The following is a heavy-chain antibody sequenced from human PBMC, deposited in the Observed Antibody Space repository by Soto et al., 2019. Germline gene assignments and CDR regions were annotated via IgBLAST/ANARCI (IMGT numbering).Heavy chain of an antibody. D-gene: IGHD5-18*01. CDR2: IWYDGSNK. CDR3: GRDGALGDTAVVDS. J-gene: IGHJ4*02. Sequence: QVQLVESGGGVVQPGKSLRLSCAASGFTFSTYGMHWVRQAPGKGLEWVAVIWYDGSNKYHGDSLKGRFTISRDNSKNTLNLQTNNLRAEDTAVYYWGRDGALGDTAVVDSWGQGTLVNVSS. V-gene: IGHV3-33*01. CDR1: GFTFSTYG.